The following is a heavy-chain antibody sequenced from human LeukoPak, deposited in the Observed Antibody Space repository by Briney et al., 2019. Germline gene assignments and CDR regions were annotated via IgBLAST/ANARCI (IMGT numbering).Heavy chain of an antibody. CDR3: ASRPADTTWYGVFDY. J-gene: IGHJ4*02. V-gene: IGHV4-59*11. D-gene: IGHD3-10*01. Sequence: SETLSLTCSVSGGSINSHYWSWIRQPPGKRLEWIGYIFNTGNTNYNSSLASRVTMSVDTSRAQFFLRLSPVTAADTAIYYCASRPADTTWYGVFDYWSQGTLVTVSS. CDR2: IFNTGNT. CDR1: GGSINSHY.